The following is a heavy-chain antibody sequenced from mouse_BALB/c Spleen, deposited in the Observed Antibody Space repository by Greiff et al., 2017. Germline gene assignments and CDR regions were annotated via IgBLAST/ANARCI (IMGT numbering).Heavy chain of an antibody. Sequence: DVKLVESGGGLVKPGGSLKLSCAASGFTFSSYAMSWVRQTPEKRLEWVASISSGGSTYYPDSVKGRFTISRDNARNILYLQMSSLRSEDTAMYYCARSPLYYYGSSTYAMDYWGQGTSVTVSS. D-gene: IGHD1-1*01. CDR1: GFTFSSYA. CDR3: ARSPLYYYGSSTYAMDY. CDR2: ISSGGST. J-gene: IGHJ4*01. V-gene: IGHV5-6-5*01.